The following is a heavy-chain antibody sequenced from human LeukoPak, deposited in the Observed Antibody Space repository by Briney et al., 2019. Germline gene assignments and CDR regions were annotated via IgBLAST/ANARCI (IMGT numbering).Heavy chain of an antibody. D-gene: IGHD5-12*01. V-gene: IGHV4-38-2*02. Sequence: SETLSLTCTVSGYSISSGYYWGWIRQPPGKGLEWLGSIYHSGSTYYNPSLKSRVTISVDTSKNQFSLKLSSVTAADTAVYYCARSPGKVATIDDWGQGTLVTVSS. CDR2: IYHSGST. J-gene: IGHJ4*02. CDR1: GYSISSGYY. CDR3: ARSPGKVATIDD.